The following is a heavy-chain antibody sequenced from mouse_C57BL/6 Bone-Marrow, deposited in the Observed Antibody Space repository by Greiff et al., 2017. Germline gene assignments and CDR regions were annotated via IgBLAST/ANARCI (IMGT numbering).Heavy chain of an antibody. J-gene: IGHJ3*01. CDR2: IYPRSGNT. V-gene: IGHV1-81*01. D-gene: IGHD2-4*01. Sequence: VQRVESGAELARPGASVKLSCKASGYTFTSYGISWVKQRTGQGLEWIGEIYPRSGNTYYNEKFKGKATLTADKSSSTAYMELRSLTSEDSAVYFCARGDYYEGFAYWGQGTLVTVSA. CDR3: ARGDYYEGFAY. CDR1: GYTFTSYG.